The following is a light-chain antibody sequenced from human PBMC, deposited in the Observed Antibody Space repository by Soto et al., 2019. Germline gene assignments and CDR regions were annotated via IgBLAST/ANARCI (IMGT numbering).Light chain of an antibody. V-gene: IGKV4-1*01. CDR2: WAS. CDR3: QQYYATPSPS. Sequence: DIVMTQSPDSLAVSLGERATINCKSSQSVLYSSNNKNYLAWYQQKPGQPPKLLIYWASTRESGVPDRXXGSGSETDFNLTISSLQAEDVAVYHCQQYYATPSPSFGGGTKVEIK. J-gene: IGKJ4*01. CDR1: QSVLYSSNNKNY.